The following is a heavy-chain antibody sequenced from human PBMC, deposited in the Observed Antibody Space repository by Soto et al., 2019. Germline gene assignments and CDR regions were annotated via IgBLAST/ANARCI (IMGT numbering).Heavy chain of an antibody. CDR1: GYSFTSDG. CDR2: IDAGNGDT. D-gene: IGHD3-16*02. V-gene: IGHV1-3*01. Sequence: SSKAHGYSFTSDGIQLLRPAAGQRFAGVGWIDAGNGDTTYSQKIQGRVTITRDTPASTAYMERSSLSSEATAVYYCARAYDYVWGSYRVDYYYFGLDVWGQGTTVTAAS. J-gene: IGHJ6*02. CDR3: ARAYDYVWGSYRVDYYYFGLDV.